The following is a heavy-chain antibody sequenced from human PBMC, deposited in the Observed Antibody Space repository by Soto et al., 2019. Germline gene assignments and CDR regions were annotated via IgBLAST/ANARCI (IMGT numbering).Heavy chain of an antibody. CDR3: ARVCCSGYSHYSYHGMDV. Sequence: APGKVSCKASGYTFTNYGISWVRQAPGQGLEWMGWISGYNGNTNYAQKLQGRVSMTTDTSTSTAYMELRSLRSDDTAVYSCARVCCSGYSHYSYHGMDVCGQVPTVTVSS. CDR2: ISGYNGNT. CDR1: GYTFTNYG. D-gene: IGHD3-22*01. V-gene: IGHV1-18*04. J-gene: IGHJ6*02.